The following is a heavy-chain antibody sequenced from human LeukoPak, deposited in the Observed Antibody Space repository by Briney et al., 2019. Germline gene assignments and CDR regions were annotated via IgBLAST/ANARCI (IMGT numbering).Heavy chain of an antibody. D-gene: IGHD3-22*01. Sequence: ASVKVSCKASGYTFTSYYMHWVRQAPGQGLEWMGIINPSGGSTSYAQKFQGRVTMTRDTSTSTAYMELSRLRSDDTAVYYCARGGEYYYDGSGYYTPRYDAFDIWGQGTMVTVSS. CDR2: INPSGGST. CDR3: ARGGEYYYDGSGYYTPRYDAFDI. J-gene: IGHJ3*02. V-gene: IGHV1-46*01. CDR1: GYTFTSYY.